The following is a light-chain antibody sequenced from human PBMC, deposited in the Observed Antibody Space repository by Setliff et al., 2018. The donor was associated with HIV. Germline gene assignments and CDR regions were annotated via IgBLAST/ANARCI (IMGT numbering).Light chain of an antibody. Sequence: QSVLTQPASVSGSPGQSITISCTGTSGDVGRYNLVPWYQQQPGKPPKLMIYQASKRPSGVSNRFSGSKSGNTASLTISGLQAEDAADYYCCSNTGSNTYVFGTGTKVTVL. CDR3: CSNTGSNTYV. J-gene: IGLJ1*01. CDR1: SGDVGRYNL. CDR2: QAS. V-gene: IGLV2-23*01.